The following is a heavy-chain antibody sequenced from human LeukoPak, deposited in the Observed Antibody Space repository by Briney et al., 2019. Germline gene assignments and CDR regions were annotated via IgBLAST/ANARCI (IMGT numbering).Heavy chain of an antibody. CDR3: ARVIEGWLQSDY. V-gene: IGHV4-39*07. CDR2: IYYSGST. J-gene: IGHJ4*02. CDR1: GGSISSSSYY. Sequence: SETLSLTCTVSGGSISSSSYYWGWIRQPQGKGLEWIGSIYYSGSTYYNPSLKSRVTISVDTSKNQFSLKLSSVTAADTAVYYCARVIEGWLQSDYWGQGTLVTVSS. D-gene: IGHD5-24*01.